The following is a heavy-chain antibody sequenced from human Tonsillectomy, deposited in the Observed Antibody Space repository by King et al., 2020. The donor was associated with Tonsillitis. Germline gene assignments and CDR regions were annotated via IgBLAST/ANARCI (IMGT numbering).Heavy chain of an antibody. CDR1: GYTFTSYD. V-gene: IGHV1-8*01. J-gene: IGHJ6*02. CDR3: ARYCTSTSCYYGMDV. CDR2: MNPNSGNT. D-gene: IGHD2-2*01. Sequence: QLVQSGAEVKKPGASVKVSCKASGYTFTSYDINWVRRATGQGLEWMGWMNPNSGNTGYAQKFQGRVTMTRSTSINTASMELSSLTPEDSAVYYCARYCTSTSCYYGMDVWGQGTTVTVSS.